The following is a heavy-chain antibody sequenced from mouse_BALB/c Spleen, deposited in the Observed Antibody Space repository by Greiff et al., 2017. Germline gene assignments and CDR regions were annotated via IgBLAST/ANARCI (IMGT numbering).Heavy chain of an antibody. J-gene: IGHJ2*01. D-gene: IGHD2-1*01. CDR2: ISDGGSYT. Sequence: EVQRVESGGGLVKPGGSLKLSCAASGFTFSDYYMYWVRQTPEKRLEWVATISDGGSYTYYPDSVKGRFTISRDNAKNNLYLQMSSLKSEDTAMYYCARGYGNFLDYWGQGTTLTVSS. CDR3: ARGYGNFLDY. V-gene: IGHV5-4*02. CDR1: GFTFSDYY.